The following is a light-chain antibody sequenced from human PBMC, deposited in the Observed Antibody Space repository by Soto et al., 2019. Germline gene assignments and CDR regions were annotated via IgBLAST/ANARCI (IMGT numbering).Light chain of an antibody. Sequence: IVLTQSPATLSLSPGERATLSCRASQSVRSSIAWYQQIPGQAPRLLIYDASTRATGVPARFSVSGSGTEFTLTISSLQSEDSAVYYCHQYTNWPFAFGPGTKVDI. V-gene: IGKV3-15*01. CDR2: DAS. J-gene: IGKJ3*01. CDR3: HQYTNWPFA. CDR1: QSVRSS.